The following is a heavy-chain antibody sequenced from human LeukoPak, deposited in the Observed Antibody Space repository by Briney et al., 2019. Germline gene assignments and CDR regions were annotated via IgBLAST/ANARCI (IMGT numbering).Heavy chain of an antibody. V-gene: IGHV3-48*01. J-gene: IGHJ4*02. Sequence: GGSLRLSCAASGFTFSSYSMNWVRQAPGKGLEWASYISSSSSTIYYADSVKGRFTISRDNSKNTLYLQMNSLRAEDTAVYYCAKVPWDFDYWGQGTLVTVSS. D-gene: IGHD3-16*01. CDR3: AKVPWDFDY. CDR2: ISSSSSTI. CDR1: GFTFSSYS.